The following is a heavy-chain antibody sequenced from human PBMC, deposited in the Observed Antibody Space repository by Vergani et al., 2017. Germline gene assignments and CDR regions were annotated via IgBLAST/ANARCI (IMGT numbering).Heavy chain of an antibody. J-gene: IGHJ3*02. Sequence: QVQLQQWGAGLLKPSETLSLTCAVYGGSFSGYYWSWIRQPPGKGLGWIGEINHSGSTNYNPSLKSRVTISVDTSKNQFSLKLSSVTAADTAVYYCARAPLERPAFDIWGQGTMVTVSS. V-gene: IGHV4-34*01. CDR3: ARAPLERPAFDI. CDR1: GGSFSGYY. CDR2: INHSGST. D-gene: IGHD1-1*01.